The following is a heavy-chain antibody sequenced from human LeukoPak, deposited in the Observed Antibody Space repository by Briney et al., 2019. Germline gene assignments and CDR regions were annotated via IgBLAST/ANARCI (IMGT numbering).Heavy chain of an antibody. CDR2: IIPIFGTA. V-gene: IGHV1-69*05. CDR1: GGTFSGYA. J-gene: IGHJ3*02. D-gene: IGHD3-22*01. CDR3: ARGDKWFNAFDI. Sequence: ASVKVSCKASGGTFSGYAISWVRQAPGQGLEWMGGIIPIFGTANYAQKFQGRVTITTDESTSTAYMELSSLRSEDTAVYYCARGDKWFNAFDIWGQGTMVTVSS.